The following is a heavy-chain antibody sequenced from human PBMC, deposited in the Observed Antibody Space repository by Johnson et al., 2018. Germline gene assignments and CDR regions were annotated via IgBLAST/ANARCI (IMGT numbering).Heavy chain of an antibody. V-gene: IGHV3-33*01. CDR2: IWYDGSNK. CDR1: RFTFSSYG. J-gene: IGHJ6*02. Sequence: QVQLVQSGGGVVQSGRSLRLSCAASRFTFSSYGMHWVRQATGKGLEWVAVIWYDGSNKYYADSVKGRFTISRDNSKNTLYLQMNSLRAEDTAVYYCTRGEPHCSSTSCYYYYGMDVWGQGTTVTVSS. CDR3: TRGEPHCSSTSCYYYYGMDV. D-gene: IGHD2-2*01.